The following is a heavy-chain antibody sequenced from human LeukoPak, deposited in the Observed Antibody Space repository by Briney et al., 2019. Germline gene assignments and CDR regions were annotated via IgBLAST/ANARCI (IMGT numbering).Heavy chain of an antibody. J-gene: IGHJ4*02. CDR3: ARRARGRWYVFDY. CDR2: ISGSGGNT. Sequence: AGSLRLSCAASGFTFSSYAMSWVRQAPGKGLEWVSGISGSGGNTYYADSVKGRFTTSRDNSNNTLYLQMTSLRAEDTAVYYCARRARGRWYVFDYWGQGTLVTVSS. D-gene: IGHD6-13*01. CDR1: GFTFSSYA. V-gene: IGHV3-23*01.